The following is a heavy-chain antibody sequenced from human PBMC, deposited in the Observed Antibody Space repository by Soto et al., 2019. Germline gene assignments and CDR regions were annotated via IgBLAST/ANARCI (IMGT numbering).Heavy chain of an antibody. J-gene: IGHJ6*02. CDR1: GYSFTSYW. V-gene: IGHV5-51*01. Sequence: PGESLKISCKGSGYSFTSYWIGWVRQMPRKGLEWMGIIYPGDSDTRYSPSFQGQVTISADKSISTAYLRWSSLKAWDTAMYYCARHALRRDGYNYTTHQTSINDAVYYYYGMDVWGQGTTVTVSS. CDR3: ARHALRRDGYNYTTHQTSINDAVYYYYGMDV. CDR2: IYPGDSDT. D-gene: IGHD5-12*01.